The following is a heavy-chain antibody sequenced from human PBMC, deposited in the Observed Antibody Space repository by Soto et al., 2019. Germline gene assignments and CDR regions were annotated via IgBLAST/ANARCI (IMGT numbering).Heavy chain of an antibody. D-gene: IGHD2-21*02. J-gene: IGHJ3*02. CDR3: AKDLSDCGGDCYAFDI. Sequence: GGSLRLSCAASGFTFSSYAMSWVRQAPGKGLEWVSAISGSGGSTYYADSVKGRFTISRDNSKNTLYLQMNSLRAEDTAVYYCAKDLSDCGGDCYAFDIWGQGTMVTVSS. V-gene: IGHV3-23*01. CDR2: ISGSGGST. CDR1: GFTFSSYA.